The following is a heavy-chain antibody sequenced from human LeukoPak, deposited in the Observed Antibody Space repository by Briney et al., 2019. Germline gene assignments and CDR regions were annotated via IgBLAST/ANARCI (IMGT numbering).Heavy chain of an antibody. J-gene: IGHJ6*03. Sequence: GGSLRLSCAASGFTFSSYAMSWVRQAPGKGLEWVSAISGSGGSTYYADSVKGRFTISRDNSKNTLYLQMNSLRGEDTAMYYCASGSGSYRTPYYYMDVWGTGTTVTVSS. CDR1: GFTFSSYA. CDR3: ASGSGSYRTPYYYMDV. CDR2: ISGSGGST. D-gene: IGHD3-10*01. V-gene: IGHV3-23*01.